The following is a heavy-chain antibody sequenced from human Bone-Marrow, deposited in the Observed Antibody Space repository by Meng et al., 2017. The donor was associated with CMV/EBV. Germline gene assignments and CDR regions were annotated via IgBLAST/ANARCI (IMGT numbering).Heavy chain of an antibody. CDR1: GGSFSGYY. Sequence: LRLSCAVYGGSFSGYYWSWIRQQPGKGLEWIGYVYYSGSAYYNPSLKSRVSISVDTSNNQFSLKLSSVTAADTAVYYCARGSGVDRDFWFDPWGQGTLVTVSS. D-gene: IGHD3-10*01. J-gene: IGHJ5*02. CDR2: VYYSGSA. V-gene: IGHV4-31*11. CDR3: ARGSGVDRDFWFDP.